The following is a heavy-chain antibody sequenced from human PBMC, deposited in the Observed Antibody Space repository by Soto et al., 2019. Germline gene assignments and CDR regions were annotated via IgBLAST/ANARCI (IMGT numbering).Heavy chain of an antibody. CDR1: GFSFSSYT. CDR3: ARDRPVDY. V-gene: IGHV3-30*04. CDR2: ISHDGGDK. J-gene: IGHJ4*02. Sequence: PGGSLRLSCAASGFSFSSYTMHWVRQTPGKGLERVAVISHDGGDKYYADSVKGRFTISRDNSKNTLYLQMNSLRHEDTAVYYCARDRPVDYWGQGTPVTVSS.